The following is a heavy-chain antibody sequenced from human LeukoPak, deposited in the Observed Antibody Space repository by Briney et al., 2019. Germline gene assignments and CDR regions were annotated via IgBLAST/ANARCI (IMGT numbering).Heavy chain of an antibody. D-gene: IGHD3-10*01. V-gene: IGHV1-46*01. CDR3: ARDLGRGGDY. CDR2: INPGDTRT. Sequence: ASVKVSCKASGYTFIRYYIHWVRQAPGQGLEWMGVINPGDTRTSYAQQFQGRITMTRDPSTSTVYMELSSLTSEDTALYYCARDLGRGGDYWGQGTLVTVSS. J-gene: IGHJ4*02. CDR1: GYTFIRYY.